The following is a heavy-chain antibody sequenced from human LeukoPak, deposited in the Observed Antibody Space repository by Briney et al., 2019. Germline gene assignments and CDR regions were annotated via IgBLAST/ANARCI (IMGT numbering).Heavy chain of an antibody. D-gene: IGHD1-26*01. V-gene: IGHV3-7*04. CDR1: GYTYSHYW. Sequence: GGSLRLLCAACGYTYSHYWVMWVRQAPGKGLEWVANIKKDGREKYYVDSVKGRFTISRDNAKNSLYLQINSLRVEDTAVYYCAMGGYSGSYLDNSGQGDLVTVSS. CDR2: IKKDGREK. CDR3: AMGGYSGSYLDN. J-gene: IGHJ4*02.